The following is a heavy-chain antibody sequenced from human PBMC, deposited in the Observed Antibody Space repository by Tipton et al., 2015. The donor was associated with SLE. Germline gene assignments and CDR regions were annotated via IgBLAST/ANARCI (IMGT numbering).Heavy chain of an antibody. CDR3: ASGWEISFDY. J-gene: IGHJ4*02. CDR2: IYSGGST. D-gene: IGHD1-26*01. CDR1: GFSFSDYY. V-gene: IGHV3-53*05. Sequence: SLRLSCAAFGFSFSDYYMNWIRQAPGKGLEWVSVIYSGGSTYYADSVRGRFTISRDNSKNTLYLQMNSLRAEDTAVYYCASGWEISFDYWGQGTLVTVSS.